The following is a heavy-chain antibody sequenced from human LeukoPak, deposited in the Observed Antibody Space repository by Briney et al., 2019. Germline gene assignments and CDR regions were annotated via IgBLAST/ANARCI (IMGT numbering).Heavy chain of an antibody. J-gene: IGHJ4*02. CDR1: GFTFSSYA. V-gene: IGHV3-23*01. CDR3: AKRAAGSGTSLYYFDY. CDR2: ISGSGGST. Sequence: GGSLRLSCAASGFTFSSYAMSWVRQAPGKGLEWVSAISGSGGSTYYADSVKGRFTISRDNSKNTLYLQMNSLRAEDTAVYYCAKRAAGSGTSLYYFDYWGQGTLVTVSS. D-gene: IGHD3-10*01.